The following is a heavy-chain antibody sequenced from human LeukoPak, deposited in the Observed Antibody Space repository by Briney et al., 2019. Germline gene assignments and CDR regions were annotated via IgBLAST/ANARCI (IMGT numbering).Heavy chain of an antibody. J-gene: IGHJ6*04. CDR3: AELGITMIGGV. D-gene: IGHD3-10*02. Sequence: GGALRLSCAASEFTFSNYGMTWVRQAPGKGLEWVSSISTSGGSTYYADSVKGRFTISRDNAKNSLYLQMNSLRAEDTAVYYCAELGITMIGGVWGKGTTVTISS. V-gene: IGHV3-23*01. CDR2: ISTSGGST. CDR1: EFTFSNYG.